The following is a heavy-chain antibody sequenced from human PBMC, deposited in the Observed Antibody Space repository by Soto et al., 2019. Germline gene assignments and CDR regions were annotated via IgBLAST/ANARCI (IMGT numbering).Heavy chain of an antibody. J-gene: IGHJ6*02. CDR1: GFTFSSYW. Sequence: LRLSCTTNGFTFSSYWMSWLRQAPGKGLEWVANIKQDGSEKYYVDSVKGRFTISRDNAKNSPYLQMNSLRAEDTAVYYCARVGGAYLGFYYYCLDVCGQRTTFTAPS. V-gene: IGHV3-7*01. CDR2: IKQDGSEK. CDR3: ARVGGAYLGFYYYCLDV. D-gene: IGHD3-16*01.